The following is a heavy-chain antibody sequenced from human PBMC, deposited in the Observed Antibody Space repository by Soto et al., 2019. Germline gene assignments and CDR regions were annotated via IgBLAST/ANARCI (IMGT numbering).Heavy chain of an antibody. V-gene: IGHV3-30-3*01. Sequence: QVQLVDSGGGVVQPGRSLRLSCAASGFPFSSYAIHWVRQAPGKGLEWVAFISYDGSNTYYADSVRGRFSVSRDNSNNTQDLQMNSLRAEDTAVYYCARSRGGDGYNPLDYWGQGTLVTVSS. CDR1: GFPFSSYA. J-gene: IGHJ4*02. D-gene: IGHD2-21*01. CDR2: ISYDGSNT. CDR3: ARSRGGDGYNPLDY.